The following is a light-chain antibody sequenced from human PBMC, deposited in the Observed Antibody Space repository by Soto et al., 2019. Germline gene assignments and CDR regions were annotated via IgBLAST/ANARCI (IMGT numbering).Light chain of an antibody. CDR3: AAWDDSLNGVV. CDR2: SNN. J-gene: IGLJ2*01. Sequence: QSVLTQPPSASGTPGQRVTISCSGSSSNIGSNTVNWYQQLPGTAPKLLICSNNQRPLGVPDRFSGSKSGTSASLAISGLQSEDEADYYCAAWDDSLNGVVFGGGTKLTVL. V-gene: IGLV1-44*01. CDR1: SSNIGSNT.